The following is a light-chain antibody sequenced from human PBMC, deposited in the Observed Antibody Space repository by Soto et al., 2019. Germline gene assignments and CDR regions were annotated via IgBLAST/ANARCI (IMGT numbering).Light chain of an antibody. CDR2: GAS. CDR1: QSVSSNY. J-gene: IGKJ2*01. V-gene: IGKV3-20*01. CDR3: QQYGSSPYT. Sequence: EIVLTQSPGTLSLSPGERATLSCRASQSVSSNYLAWYQQKPGQAPRLLIYGASSRATGIPDRFSGSGSGTDFTLTISGLEPEDVAVYYCQQYGSSPYTFGQGTKLEIK.